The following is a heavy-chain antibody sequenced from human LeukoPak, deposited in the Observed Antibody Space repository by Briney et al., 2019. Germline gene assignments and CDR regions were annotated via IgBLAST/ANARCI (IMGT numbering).Heavy chain of an antibody. CDR3: AREGRGSSGRYYFDY. CDR2: INHSGST. J-gene: IGHJ4*02. Sequence: SETLSLTCAVYGESFSGYYWSWIRQPPGKGLEWIGEINHSGSTNYNPSLKSRVSISVDTSKNQFSLKLSSVTAADTAVYYCAREGRGSSGRYYFDYWGQGTLVTVSS. V-gene: IGHV4-34*01. D-gene: IGHD6-19*01. CDR1: GESFSGYY.